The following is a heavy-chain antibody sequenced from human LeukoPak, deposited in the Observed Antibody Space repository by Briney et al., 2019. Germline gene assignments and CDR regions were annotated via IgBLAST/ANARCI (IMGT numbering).Heavy chain of an antibody. CDR3: ARDPGVLTPYYFDY. D-gene: IGHD3-3*01. J-gene: IGHJ4*02. CDR1: GFTFSDYY. CDR2: ISSSGSTI. Sequence: GGSLRLSCAASGFTFSDYYMSWIRQAPGKGLEWVSYISSSGSTIYYADSLKGRFTISRDNAKNSLYLQINSLRAEDSAVYYCARDPGVLTPYYFDYWGQGTLVTVSS. V-gene: IGHV3-11*04.